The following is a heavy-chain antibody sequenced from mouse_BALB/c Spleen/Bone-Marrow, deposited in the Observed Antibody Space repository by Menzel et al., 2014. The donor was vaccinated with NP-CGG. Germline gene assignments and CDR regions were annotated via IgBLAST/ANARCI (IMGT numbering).Heavy chain of an antibody. CDR1: GYTFTSYW. V-gene: IGHV1-69*02. D-gene: IGHD2-3*01. Sequence: QVQLQQSGAELVRPGASVKLSCKASGYTFTSYWINWVKQRPGQGLEWIGNIYPSDNYTNYNQKFKDKATLTVDKSSSTAYMQLSSPTSEDSAVYYCTRTYEYFDYWGQGTTLTVFS. J-gene: IGHJ2*01. CDR2: IYPSDNYT. CDR3: TRTYEYFDY.